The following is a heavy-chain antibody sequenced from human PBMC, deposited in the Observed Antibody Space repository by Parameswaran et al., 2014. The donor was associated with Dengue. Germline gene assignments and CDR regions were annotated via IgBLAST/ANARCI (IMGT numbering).Heavy chain of an antibody. CDR2: ISGSGGST. CDR3: AKLGRDGYKNQH. J-gene: IGHJ1*01. D-gene: IGHD5-24*01. V-gene: IGHV3-23*01. Sequence: VRQAPGKGLEWVSAISGSGGSTYYADSVKGRFTISRDNSKNTLYLQMNSLRAEDTAVYYCAKLGRDGYKNQHWGQGTLVTVSS.